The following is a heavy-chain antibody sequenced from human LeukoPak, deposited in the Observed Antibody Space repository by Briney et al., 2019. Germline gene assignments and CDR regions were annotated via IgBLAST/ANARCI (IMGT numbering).Heavy chain of an antibody. CDR3: ARGRGYNYGYGDY. CDR1: GFTFSSYA. D-gene: IGHD5-18*01. V-gene: IGHV3-23*01. Sequence: GGSLRLSCAASGFTFSSYAMSWVRQAAGKGLEWVSAISGSGGSTNYADSVKGRFTISRDNSKSTLYLQMNSLRAEDTAVYYCARGRGYNYGYGDYWGQGTLVTVSS. CDR2: ISGSGGST. J-gene: IGHJ4*02.